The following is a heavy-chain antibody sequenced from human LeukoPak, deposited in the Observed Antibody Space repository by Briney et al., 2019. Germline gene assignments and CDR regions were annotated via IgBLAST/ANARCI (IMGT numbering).Heavy chain of an antibody. CDR2: LFYTGSA. CDR1: GASISSYY. J-gene: IGHJ4*02. CDR3: ARAGSGYSLDY. V-gene: IGHV4-59*01. D-gene: IGHD3-22*01. Sequence: SETLSLTCTVSGASISSYYWRWIRQPPGKGLEWIGYLFYTGSANYSPSLKSRVTISVHASENQFSLKLSSVTAADTAVYYCARAGSGYSLDYWGRGTLVTVSA.